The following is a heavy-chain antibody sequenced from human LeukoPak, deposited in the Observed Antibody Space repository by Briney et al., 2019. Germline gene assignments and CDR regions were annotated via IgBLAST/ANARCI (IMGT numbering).Heavy chain of an antibody. J-gene: IGHJ4*02. CDR1: GFTFSSYA. CDR2: ISGSGGST. D-gene: IGHD3-22*01. V-gene: IGHV3-23*01. Sequence: PGGSLRLSCAASGFTFSSYAMHWVRQAPGKGLEWVSAISGSGGSTYYADSVKGRFTISRDNSKNTLYLQMNSLRAEDTAVYYCAKSPTYDSSGYYNNYWGQGTLVTVSS. CDR3: AKSPTYDSSGYYNNY.